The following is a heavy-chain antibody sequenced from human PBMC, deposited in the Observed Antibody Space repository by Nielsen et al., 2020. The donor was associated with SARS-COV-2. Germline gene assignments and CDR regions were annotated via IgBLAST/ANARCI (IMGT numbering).Heavy chain of an antibody. CDR3: ARLLLSDGYFDY. CDR1: GYTFTSYG. V-gene: IGHV1-69*13. Sequence: SVKVSCKASGYTFTSYGISWVRQAPGQGLEWMGGIIPIFGTANYAQKFQGRVTITADESTSTAYMELSSLRSEDTAVYYCARLLLSDGYFDYWGQGTLVTVSS. J-gene: IGHJ4*02. CDR2: IIPIFGTA. D-gene: IGHD2-21*01.